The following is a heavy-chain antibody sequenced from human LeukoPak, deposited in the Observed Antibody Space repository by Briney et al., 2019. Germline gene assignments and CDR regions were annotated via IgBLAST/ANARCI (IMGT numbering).Heavy chain of an antibody. D-gene: IGHD6-19*01. CDR2: ISGSGGST. J-gene: IGHJ4*02. CDR1: GFAVSSNY. CDR3: AKLRGWYYFGY. V-gene: IGHV3-23*01. Sequence: GGSLRLSCEASGFAVSSNYISWVRQAPGKGLEWVSAISGSGGSTYYADSVKGRFTISRDNSKNTLYLQMNSLRAEDTAVYYCAKLRGWYYFGYWGQGTLVTVSS.